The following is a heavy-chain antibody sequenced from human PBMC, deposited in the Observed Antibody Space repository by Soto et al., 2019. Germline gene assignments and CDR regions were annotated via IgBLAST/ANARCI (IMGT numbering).Heavy chain of an antibody. CDR2: IHSSGGT. Sequence: PSETLSLTCTVSGASIKSSNYFWGWIRQPPGKGLEFVGSIHSSGGTYYNPSLKSRVTVSVDLSNSHFSLSLKSLTATDTAVYYCGRLAEAATGHTDFDFWGQGTQVTVSS. D-gene: IGHD2-15*01. J-gene: IGHJ4*02. CDR1: GASIKSSNYF. CDR3: GRLAEAATGHTDFDF. V-gene: IGHV4-39*02.